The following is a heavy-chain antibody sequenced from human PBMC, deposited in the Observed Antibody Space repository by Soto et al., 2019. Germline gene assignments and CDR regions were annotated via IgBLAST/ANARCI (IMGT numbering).Heavy chain of an antibody. V-gene: IGHV2-26*01. CDR1: GFSLSNARMG. CDR2: IFSNDEK. D-gene: IGHD6-19*01. J-gene: IGHJ6*02. Sequence: QVTLKESGPVLVKPTETLTLTCTVSGFSLSNARMGVSWIRQPPGKALEWLAHIFSNDEKSYSTSLKSRLTSXXXTXXSQGGLTMTNIDTVDTATYSCARATTQWLVQGGYYSYGMDVWGQGTTVTVSS. CDR3: ARATTQWLVQGGYYSYGMDV.